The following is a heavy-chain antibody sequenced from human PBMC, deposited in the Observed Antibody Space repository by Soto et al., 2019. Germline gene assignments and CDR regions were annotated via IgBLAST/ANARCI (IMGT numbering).Heavy chain of an antibody. Sequence: SETLSLTCTVSGGSISSGGYYWSWIRQHPGKGLEWIGYIYYSGSTYYNPSLKIRVTISVDTSKNQFSLKLSSVTAADTAVYYCARERTTVTRLDAFDIWGQGTMVTVSS. D-gene: IGHD4-17*01. V-gene: IGHV4-31*03. CDR2: IYYSGST. CDR3: ARERTTVTRLDAFDI. J-gene: IGHJ3*02. CDR1: GGSISSGGYY.